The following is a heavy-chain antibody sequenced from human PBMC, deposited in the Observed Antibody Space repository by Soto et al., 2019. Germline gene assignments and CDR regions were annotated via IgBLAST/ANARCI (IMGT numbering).Heavy chain of an antibody. Sequence: EVHLVESGGGLVQTGGSLRLSCAIFESTVSRDWMNWVRQAPGKGLEWVAHINQDGSEKYYVDSVKGRFTISRDNAKKSLFLQMNTLRPAYTGMYFGSGGVGDAFWGQGTLVTVSS. CDR1: ESTVSRDW. CDR2: INQDGSEK. J-gene: IGHJ4*02. V-gene: IGHV3-7*04. CDR3: SGGVGDAF. D-gene: IGHD1-26*01.